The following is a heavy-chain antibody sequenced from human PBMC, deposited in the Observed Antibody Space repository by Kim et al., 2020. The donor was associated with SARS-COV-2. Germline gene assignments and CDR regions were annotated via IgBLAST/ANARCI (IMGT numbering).Heavy chain of an antibody. Sequence: GGSLRLSCAASGFTFSSYGMHWVRQAPGKGLEWVAVIWYDGSNKYYADSVKGRFTISRDNSKNTLYLQMNSLRAEDTAVYYCARDLRGAAAGGGRGYYYYGMDVWGQGTTVTVSS. CDR3: ARDLRGAAAGGGRGYYYYGMDV. CDR2: IWYDGSNK. CDR1: GFTFSSYG. V-gene: IGHV3-33*01. D-gene: IGHD6-13*01. J-gene: IGHJ6*02.